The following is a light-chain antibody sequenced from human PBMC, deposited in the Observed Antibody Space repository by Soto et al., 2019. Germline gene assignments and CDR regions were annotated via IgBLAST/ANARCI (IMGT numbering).Light chain of an antibody. CDR3: QQRSSWPPIT. CDR2: DAS. V-gene: IGKV3-11*01. Sequence: IVLTQSPATLSLSPGERATLSCRASQSVSNSLAWYQQKPGQAPRLLIYDASNRATGIPARFSGSGSGTDFTLTISSLEPEDLAVYYCQQRSSWPPITFGQGTRLEIK. CDR1: QSVSNS. J-gene: IGKJ5*01.